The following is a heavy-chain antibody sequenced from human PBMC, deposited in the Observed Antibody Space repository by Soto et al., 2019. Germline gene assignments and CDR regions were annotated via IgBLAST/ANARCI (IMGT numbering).Heavy chain of an antibody. CDR2: IYHSGST. CDR1: GSSLSSSNC. Sequence: SETLPLTWAVSGSSLSSSNCWRWVRQPPGKRIERFGEIYHSGSTNYNPSLKSRVTLSVDQSKNQLSLKQHSVRAADTAASYFAIVGRGQSNGSYKAYYYGMDVLCQGTTVTVSS. J-gene: IGHJ6*02. D-gene: IGHD1-26*01. CDR3: AIVGRGQSNGSYKAYYYGMDV. V-gene: IGHV4-4*02.